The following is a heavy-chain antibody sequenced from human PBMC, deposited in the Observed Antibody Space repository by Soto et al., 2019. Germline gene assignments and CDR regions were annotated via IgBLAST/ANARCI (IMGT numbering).Heavy chain of an antibody. D-gene: IGHD3-22*01. CDR1: GFTFSSYG. CDR2: ISYDRSNQ. V-gene: IGHV3-30*18. Sequence: GGSLRLSCAASGFTFSSYGMHWVRQAPGKGLEWVAVISYDRSNQYYADSVKGRFTISRDNSRNTVYLQMNSLRAEDTAVYYCAKLGTPNYYDSSGYYSLTPYYFDYWGQGTLVTVSS. J-gene: IGHJ4*02. CDR3: AKLGTPNYYDSSGYYSLTPYYFDY.